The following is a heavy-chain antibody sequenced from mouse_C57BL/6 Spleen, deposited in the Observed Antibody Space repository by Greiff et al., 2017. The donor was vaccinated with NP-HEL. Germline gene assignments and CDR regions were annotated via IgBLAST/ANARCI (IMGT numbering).Heavy chain of an antibody. V-gene: IGHV1-9*01. CDR1: GYTFTGYW. Sequence: VQLQQSGAELMKPGASVKLSCKATGYTFTGYWIEWVKQRPGHGLEWIGEILTGSGNTNYNEKFKGKATFTADTSSNTAYMKLSSLTTEDSAIYYCARLANWVFAYWGQGTLVTVSA. D-gene: IGHD4-1*01. CDR3: ARLANWVFAY. J-gene: IGHJ3*01. CDR2: ILTGSGNT.